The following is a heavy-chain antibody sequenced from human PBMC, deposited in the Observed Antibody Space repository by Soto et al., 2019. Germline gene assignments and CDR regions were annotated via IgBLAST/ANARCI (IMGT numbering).Heavy chain of an antibody. CDR1: GFSLSNARMG. Sequence: VSGPTLVNPTETLTLTCTASGFSLSNARMGVSWIRQPPGKALEWLARIDWDDDKYYSTSLKTRLTISKDTSKNQVVLTMTNMDPVDTATYYCARILGTAAGKFYYYGMDVWGQGTTVTVSS. D-gene: IGHD6-13*01. CDR2: IDWDDDK. V-gene: IGHV2-70*11. J-gene: IGHJ6*02. CDR3: ARILGTAAGKFYYYGMDV.